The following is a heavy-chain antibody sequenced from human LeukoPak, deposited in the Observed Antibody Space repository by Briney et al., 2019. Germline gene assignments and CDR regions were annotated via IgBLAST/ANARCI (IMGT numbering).Heavy chain of an antibody. CDR3: AKEMGATNYFEY. CDR1: GFTFSRYW. CDR2: INSDGSDT. Sequence: PGGSLTLSCAASGFTFSRYWMHWVRQAPGKGPVWVSRINSDGSDTSYADSVKGRFTVSRDNAKNTLYLQMNSLRPEDTALYYCAKEMGATNYFEYWGQGTLVTVSS. V-gene: IGHV3-74*01. J-gene: IGHJ4*02. D-gene: IGHD1-26*01.